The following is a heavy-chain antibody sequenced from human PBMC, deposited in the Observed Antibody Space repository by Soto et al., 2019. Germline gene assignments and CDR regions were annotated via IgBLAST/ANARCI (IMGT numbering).Heavy chain of an antibody. J-gene: IGHJ2*01. Sequence: EVQLLESGGGLVQPGGSLRLSCAASGFTFISYAMNWVRQAPGKGLQWVSAIRGGGDATFYADSVKGRFTISRDNSRNTVTLQMNSLGADYTAVYYCARKVPGSTTRPDYWYFDLWGRGTLVTVSS. V-gene: IGHV3-23*01. CDR3: ARKVPGSTTRPDYWYFDL. CDR2: IRGGGDAT. D-gene: IGHD1-1*01. CDR1: GFTFISYA.